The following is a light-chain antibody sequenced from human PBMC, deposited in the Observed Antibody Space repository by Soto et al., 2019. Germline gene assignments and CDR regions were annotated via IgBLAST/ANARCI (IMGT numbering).Light chain of an antibody. CDR3: QQHSNWLYT. Sequence: EIVLTQSPATLSLSPGERATLSCRASQSVSSYLAWYQQKPGQAPRLLNYDASNRATGIPARFSGSGSGTVFTLTISSLEPEDFAVYYCQQHSNWLYTFGQGTKLEIK. J-gene: IGKJ2*01. CDR2: DAS. CDR1: QSVSSY. V-gene: IGKV3-11*01.